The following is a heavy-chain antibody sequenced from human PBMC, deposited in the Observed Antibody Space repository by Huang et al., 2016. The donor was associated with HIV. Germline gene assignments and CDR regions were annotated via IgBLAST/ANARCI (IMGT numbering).Heavy chain of an antibody. J-gene: IGHJ6*03. V-gene: IGHV4-39*01. Sequence: QLLLQESGPGLVKPSEALALTCAVSGGSIRSSDYHWGWIRQPPGKGLEWSGSIYYRGSTHSSPYLKSRVTIAGDTSKNLFFLNLTSMTAADTAVYYCARHREGPVAYYSGWGSHLNYMDVWGRGRTVGVSS. CDR3: ARHREGPVAYYSGWGSHLNYMDV. CDR1: GGSIRSSDYH. CDR2: IYYRGST. D-gene: IGHD3-10*01.